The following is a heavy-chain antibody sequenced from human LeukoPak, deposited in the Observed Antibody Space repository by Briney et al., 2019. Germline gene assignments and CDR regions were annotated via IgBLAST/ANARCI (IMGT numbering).Heavy chain of an antibody. J-gene: IGHJ4*02. Sequence: GGSLRLSCAASGFTFSSYAMTWVRQGPGKGLEWVSAISGSGGSTYYADSVKGRFTISRDNSKNTPYVQMNSLRAEDTAVYYCAGGRSDYVWGSYRGDYWGQGTLVTVSS. V-gene: IGHV3-23*01. D-gene: IGHD3-16*02. CDR2: ISGSGGST. CDR1: GFTFSSYA. CDR3: AGGRSDYVWGSYRGDY.